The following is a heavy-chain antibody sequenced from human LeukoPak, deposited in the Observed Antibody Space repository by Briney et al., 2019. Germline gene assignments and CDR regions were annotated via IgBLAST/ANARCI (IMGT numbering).Heavy chain of an antibody. Sequence: SETLSLTCTVSGGSISSYYWSWIRQPPGKGLEWIGYIYYSGSTNYNPSLKSRVTISVDTSKNQFSLKLSSVTAADTAVYYCARERASSSGIDYWGQGTLVTVSS. D-gene: IGHD6-19*01. CDR3: ARERASSSGIDY. CDR1: GGSISSYY. CDR2: IYYSGST. J-gene: IGHJ4*02. V-gene: IGHV4-59*01.